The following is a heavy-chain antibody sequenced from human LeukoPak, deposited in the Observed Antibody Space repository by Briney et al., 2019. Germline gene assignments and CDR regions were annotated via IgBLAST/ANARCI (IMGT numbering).Heavy chain of an antibody. CDR2: ISSGGITI. CDR1: GFTFSDYY. J-gene: IGHJ6*03. D-gene: IGHD2-2*01. Sequence: PGGSLRLSCAASGFTFSDYYMSWIRQAPGRGLEWVSYISSGGITIYYACSVKVRFTISRDNAKNSLYLQMNSLRAEDTAVYYCARRDGVPAGSYYYYYMDVWGKGTTVTVSS. V-gene: IGHV3-11*01. CDR3: ARRDGVPAGSYYYYYMDV.